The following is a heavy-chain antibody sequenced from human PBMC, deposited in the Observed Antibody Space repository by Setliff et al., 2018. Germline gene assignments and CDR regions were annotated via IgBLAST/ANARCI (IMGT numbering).Heavy chain of an antibody. D-gene: IGHD3-22*01. Sequence: ASVKVSCKASGYNLMNYGISWVRQAPGQGLEWMGWISTFNGHTKYAQNFQGRVTMTIDTSTSTAYMELRTLRSDDTAFYFCARDRPSHTSDYYYSIPFDYWGRGTLVTVPQ. CDR1: GYNLMNYG. V-gene: IGHV1-18*01. J-gene: IGHJ4*02. CDR3: ARDRPSHTSDYYYSIPFDY. CDR2: ISTFNGHT.